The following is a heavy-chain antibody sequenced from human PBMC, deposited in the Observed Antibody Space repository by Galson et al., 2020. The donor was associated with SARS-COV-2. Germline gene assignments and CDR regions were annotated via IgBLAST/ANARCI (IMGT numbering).Heavy chain of an antibody. D-gene: IGHD3-16*01. Sequence: GGSMRLSCAASGFTFDDYAMHWVRQVPGKGLEWASGISWNSRDIGYADSVKGRFSISRDNAKASLYLQMNSLRPEDTAVYYCGRDVGDGKAIGWFNVDVWGQGAPVTDSS. CDR1: GFTFDDYA. CDR3: GRDVGDGKAIGWFNVDV. V-gene: IGHV3-9*01. CDR2: ISWNSRDI. J-gene: IGHJ6*02.